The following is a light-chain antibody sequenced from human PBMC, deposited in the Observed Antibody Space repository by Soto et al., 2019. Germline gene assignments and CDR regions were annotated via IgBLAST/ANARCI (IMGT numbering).Light chain of an antibody. V-gene: IGKV3-11*01. J-gene: IGKJ3*01. CDR2: DAS. CDR1: QSVSRN. Sequence: EIVLTQSPATLCLSPGERATLSVRASQSVSRNLAWYQQKPGQAPRLLIYDASNRATGIPARFSGSGSVTDFTLTISSLEPEDFAVYYCQQRSNWATFGPGTKVDIK. CDR3: QQRSNWAT.